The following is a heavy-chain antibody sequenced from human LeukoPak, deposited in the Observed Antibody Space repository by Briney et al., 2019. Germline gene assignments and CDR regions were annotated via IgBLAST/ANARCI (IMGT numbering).Heavy chain of an antibody. J-gene: IGHJ4*02. Sequence: SETLSLTCAVYGGSFSGYYWSWIRQPPGKGLEWIGEINHSGSTNYNPSLKSRVTISVDTSKNQFSLKLSSVTAADTAVYYCAYCSSTSCYKGGIDYWGQGTLVTVSS. CDR1: GGSFSGYY. V-gene: IGHV4-34*01. CDR2: INHSGST. CDR3: AYCSSTSCYKGGIDY. D-gene: IGHD2-2*02.